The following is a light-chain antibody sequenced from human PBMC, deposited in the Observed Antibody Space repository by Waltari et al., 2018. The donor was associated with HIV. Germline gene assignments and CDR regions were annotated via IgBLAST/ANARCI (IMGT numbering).Light chain of an antibody. Sequence: QTVVTQQPSLTVSPGGTVTLTCASTTGAVTSGYYPNWFQQKPGQAPRALIYITSKQHSCTLSRFSCSLLGGKAALTLSGGQPDDEAEYYCLLYYGGAQLGVFGGGTKLTVL. CDR2: ITS. J-gene: IGLJ3*02. CDR3: LLYYGGAQLGV. CDR1: TGAVTSGYY. V-gene: IGLV7-43*01.